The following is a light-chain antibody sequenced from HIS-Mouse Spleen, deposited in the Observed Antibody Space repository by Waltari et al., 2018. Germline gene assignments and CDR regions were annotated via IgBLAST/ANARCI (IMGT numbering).Light chain of an antibody. Sequence: SYELTQPPSVSVSPGQTASIPCSGEKLGGKYACWYQQKPGQSPVLVIDRDRKRPSGIPERFSGSNSGNTATLTISGTQAMDEADYYCQAWDSSTVVFGGGTKLTVL. CDR2: RDR. CDR3: QAWDSSTVV. CDR1: KLGGKY. J-gene: IGLJ2*01. V-gene: IGLV3-1*01.